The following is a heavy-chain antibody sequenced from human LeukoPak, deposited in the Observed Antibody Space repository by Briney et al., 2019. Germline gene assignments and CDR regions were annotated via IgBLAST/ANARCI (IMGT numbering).Heavy chain of an antibody. D-gene: IGHD6-19*01. V-gene: IGHV3-48*03. Sequence: QLWGALRLSCAASGFTFSSYEMNWVRQAPGKGLEWVSYISSSGSTMYYPDSVKGRFTISRDNAKNSLYLQMNSLRAEDTAVYYCARDRGNLHSSGWYDYWGQGTLVTVSS. J-gene: IGHJ4*02. CDR2: ISSSGSTM. CDR1: GFTFSSYE. CDR3: ARDRGNLHSSGWYDY.